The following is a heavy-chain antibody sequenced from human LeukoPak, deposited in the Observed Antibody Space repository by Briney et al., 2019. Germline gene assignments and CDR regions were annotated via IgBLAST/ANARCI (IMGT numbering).Heavy chain of an antibody. CDR2: ISSSSTYI. V-gene: IGHV3-21*01. D-gene: IGHD3-16*01. J-gene: IGHJ6*02. Sequence: GGSLRLSCAASGFTFSSCTMNWVRQAPGKGLEWVSSISSSSTYIFYADSVKGRFTISRDNAKNSLYLQMNSLRAEDTAVYFCARGGGLDVWGQGATVTVSS. CDR3: ARGGGLDV. CDR1: GFTFSSCT.